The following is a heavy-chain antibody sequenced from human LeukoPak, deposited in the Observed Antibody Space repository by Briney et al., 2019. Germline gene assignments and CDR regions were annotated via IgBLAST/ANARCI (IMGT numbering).Heavy chain of an antibody. J-gene: IGHJ6*02. D-gene: IGHD3-10*01. CDR3: ARRVRGVIISFYYYNGMDV. Sequence: LEGIXXXXXSGATDYNPSLTSRGTISVDTSKNQFSLKVRSVTAADTAVYYCARRVRGVIISFYYYNGMDVWGQGTTVTVSS. CDR2: XXXSGAT. V-gene: IGHV4-34*01.